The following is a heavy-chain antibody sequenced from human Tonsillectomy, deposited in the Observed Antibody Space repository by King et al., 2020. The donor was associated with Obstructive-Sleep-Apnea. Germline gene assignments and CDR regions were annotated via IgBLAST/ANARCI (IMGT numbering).Heavy chain of an antibody. CDR2: IIPIFGTA. J-gene: IGHJ3*02. CDR1: GGTFSSYA. Sequence: VQLVESGAEVKKPGSSVKVSCKASGGTFSSYAISWVRQAPGQGLEWMGGIIPIFGTANYAQKFQGRVTITADESTSTAYMELSSLRSEDTAVYYCARGLYYDDSSGFRRQDAFDIWGQGTMVTVSS. CDR3: ARGLYYDDSSGFRRQDAFDI. V-gene: IGHV1-69*01. D-gene: IGHD3-22*01.